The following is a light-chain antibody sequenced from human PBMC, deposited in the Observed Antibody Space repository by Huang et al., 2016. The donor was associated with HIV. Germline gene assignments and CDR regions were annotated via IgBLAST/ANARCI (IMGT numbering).Light chain of an antibody. CDR3: QQYYDWPPLT. J-gene: IGKJ4*01. CDR1: QSITNS. CDR2: GAF. V-gene: IGKV3-15*01. Sequence: EIVMTQSPATLSVSPGERVTLSCRASQSITNSVAWYQQKPGQAPRRLIFGAFTRAADVPARFSGSGSGTDFTLTISSLQSEDSAVYYCQQYYDWPPLTFGGGTTVEI.